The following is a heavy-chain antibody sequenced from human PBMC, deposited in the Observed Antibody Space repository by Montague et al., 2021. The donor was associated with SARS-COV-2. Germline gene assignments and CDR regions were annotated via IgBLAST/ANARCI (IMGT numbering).Heavy chain of an antibody. D-gene: IGHD5-24*01. J-gene: IGHJ3*02. V-gene: IGHV4-34*01. Sequence: SETLSLTCAVYGGSFSGYYWSWIRQPPGKGLEWIGETNHSGSTNYNPSLKSRVTISVDTSKNQFSLKLSSVTAADTAVYYCARGSKKISKRWLQFDDAFDIWGQGTMVTVSS. CDR1: GGSFSGYY. CDR3: ARGSKKISKRWLQFDDAFDI. CDR2: TNHSGST.